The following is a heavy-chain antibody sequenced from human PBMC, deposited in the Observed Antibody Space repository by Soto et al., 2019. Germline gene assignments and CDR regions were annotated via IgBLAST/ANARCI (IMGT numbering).Heavy chain of an antibody. CDR1: GFTFSTYW. D-gene: IGHD3-16*01. V-gene: IGHV3-7*01. Sequence: EVQLVESGGGLVQPGGSLRLPCAASGFTFSTYWMTWVRQPPGKGLEWVANINQDGSERYYVDSVRGRFTISRDNAKNSLYLQMNSLRAEVTAVYYCVCGGNFFVYWGQGTLVTVSP. J-gene: IGHJ4*02. CDR2: INQDGSER. CDR3: VCGGNFFVY.